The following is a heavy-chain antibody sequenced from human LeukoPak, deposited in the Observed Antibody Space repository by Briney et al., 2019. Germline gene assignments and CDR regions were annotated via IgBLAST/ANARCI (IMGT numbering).Heavy chain of an antibody. V-gene: IGHV3-30*02. Sequence: PGGSLRLSCVASGFTFSSYWMSWVRQAPGKGLEWVAVIWTGGSNPDYADSVKGRFTISRDDSKNTLYLQMNSLRSEDTAVYFCAKDPGPSASGSYDYWGQGTLVTVSS. J-gene: IGHJ4*02. CDR2: IWTGGSNP. CDR3: AKDPGPSASGSYDY. CDR1: GFTFSSYW. D-gene: IGHD3-10*01.